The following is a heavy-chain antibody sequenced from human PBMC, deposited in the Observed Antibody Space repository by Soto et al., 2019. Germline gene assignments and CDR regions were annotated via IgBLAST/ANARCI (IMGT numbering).Heavy chain of an antibody. CDR1: GYTFTGYY. Sequence: QVQLVQSGAEVRKPGASVRVSCKASGYTFTGYYINWVRQAPGQGLEWMGWINPNNGVTNYAQKFEGRVTMTRDTSITTAYMDLSRLGSDDTAVYFCARGALAVANWFDPWGQGTQVTVSS. J-gene: IGHJ5*02. V-gene: IGHV1-2*02. CDR3: ARGALAVANWFDP. CDR2: INPNNGVT. D-gene: IGHD6-19*01.